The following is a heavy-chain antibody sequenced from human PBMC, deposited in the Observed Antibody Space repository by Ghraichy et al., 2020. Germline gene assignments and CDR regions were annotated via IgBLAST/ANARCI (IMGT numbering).Heavy chain of an antibody. CDR2: IRYDGSNK. CDR3: AKDPGWGGVGGRPSGGLAY. D-gene: IGHD1-26*01. J-gene: IGHJ4*02. Sequence: GGSLRLSCAASGFTFSSYGMHWVRQAPGKGLEWVAFIRYDGSNKYYADSVKGRLTISRDNSKNTLYLQMNSLRADDTAVYFCAKDPGWGGVGGRPSGGLAYWGQGTLVTVSS. CDR1: GFTFSSYG. V-gene: IGHV3-30*02.